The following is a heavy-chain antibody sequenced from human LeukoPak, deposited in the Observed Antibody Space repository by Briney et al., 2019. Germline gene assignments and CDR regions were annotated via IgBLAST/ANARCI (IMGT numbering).Heavy chain of an antibody. CDR3: AKDRGSGYSYGLDY. V-gene: IGHV3-9*01. D-gene: IGHD5-18*01. Sequence: GRSLRLSCAASGFTFDDYATHWVRQAPGKGLEWVSGISWNSGSIGYADSVKGRFTISRDNAKNSLCLQMNSLRAKDTALYYCAKDRGSGYSYGLDYWGQGTLVTVSS. CDR1: GFTFDDYA. CDR2: ISWNSGSI. J-gene: IGHJ4*02.